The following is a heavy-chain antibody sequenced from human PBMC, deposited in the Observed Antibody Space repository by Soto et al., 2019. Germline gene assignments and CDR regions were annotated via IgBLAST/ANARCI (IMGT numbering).Heavy chain of an antibody. D-gene: IGHD2-15*01. J-gene: IGHJ5*02. V-gene: IGHV4-39*01. CDR1: GGSISSSSYY. CDR2: IFYSGST. CDR3: ARHLVVAATTYNWFDL. Sequence: PSETLSLTCTVSGGSISSSSYYCGWIRQLPGKGLEWIGSIFYSGSTYYNPSPRSRVTIYIDSSKNQFSLKLSSVTAADTAVYYCARHLVVAATTYNWFDLWGQGTLVTVSS.